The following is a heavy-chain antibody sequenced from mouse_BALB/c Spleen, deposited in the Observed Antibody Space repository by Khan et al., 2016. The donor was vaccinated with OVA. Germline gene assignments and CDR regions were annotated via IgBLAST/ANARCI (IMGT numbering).Heavy chain of an antibody. CDR1: GYSFTGYF. J-gene: IGHJ2*01. CDR3: TRIYRSDFDY. V-gene: IGHV1-20*02. D-gene: IGHD1-1*01. Sequence: EVQLQQSGPELVRPGASVKISCKASGYSFTGYFMNWVMQSHGKSLEWIGSINPNIGETFYNKRFKAKATLTVDESSTTSHMELRSLASYDSAVYYCTRIYRSDFDYWGQGTTLTVSS. CDR2: INPNIGET.